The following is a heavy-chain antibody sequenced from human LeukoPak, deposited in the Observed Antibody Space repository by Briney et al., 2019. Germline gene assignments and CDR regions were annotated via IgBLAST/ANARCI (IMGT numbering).Heavy chain of an antibody. CDR3: ARDSAVKGISSD. D-gene: IGHD6-13*01. J-gene: IGHJ4*02. Sequence: GGSLRLSCAASGFIFSSYVMSWVRQAPGKGLEWVSGISASGDRTYYADSVKSRFTISRDNSKNTLYLQMNSLRAEDTAVYYCARDSAVKGISSDWGQGTLVTVSS. V-gene: IGHV3-23*01. CDR1: GFIFSSYV. CDR2: ISASGDRT.